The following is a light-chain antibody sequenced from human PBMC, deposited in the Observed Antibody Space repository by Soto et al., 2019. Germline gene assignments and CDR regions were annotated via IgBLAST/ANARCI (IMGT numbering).Light chain of an antibody. Sequence: DIQMTQSPSTLSASVGDRVTITCRASQSINSWLAWFQQKPGKAPKLLIYRASSLQSGVPSRFSGSGSETEFTLTISSLQPDDFATYFCQQYNFYSWTFGRGTKV. CDR3: QQYNFYSWT. J-gene: IGKJ1*01. CDR2: RAS. V-gene: IGKV1-5*03. CDR1: QSINSW.